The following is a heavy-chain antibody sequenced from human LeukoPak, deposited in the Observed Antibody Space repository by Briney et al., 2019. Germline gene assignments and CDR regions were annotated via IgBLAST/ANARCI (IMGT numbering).Heavy chain of an antibody. CDR2: ISGSGGST. V-gene: IGHV3-23*01. J-gene: IGHJ4*02. CDR1: GFTFSSYA. D-gene: IGHD1-20*01. CDR3: AKRTSNWNYFDY. Sequence: GGSLRLSCAASGFTFSSYAMSWVRQAPGKGLEWVSAISGSGGSTYYADSVKGRFTISGDNSKNTLYLQMNSLRAEDTAVYYCAKRTSNWNYFDYWGQGTLVTVSS.